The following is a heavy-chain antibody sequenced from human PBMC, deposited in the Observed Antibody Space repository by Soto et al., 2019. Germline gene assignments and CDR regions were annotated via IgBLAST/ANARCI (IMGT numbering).Heavy chain of an antibody. CDR1: GYTFTSYY. CDR2: INPSGGST. V-gene: IGHV1-46*01. D-gene: IGHD3-22*01. Sequence: ASVKVSCKASGYTFTSYYMHWVRQAPGQGLEWMGIINPSGGSTSYAQKFQGRVTMTRDTSTSTVYMELSGLRSEDTAVYYCARDMATYYYDSSGYYPDAFDIWGQGTMVTVSS. J-gene: IGHJ3*02. CDR3: ARDMATYYYDSSGYYPDAFDI.